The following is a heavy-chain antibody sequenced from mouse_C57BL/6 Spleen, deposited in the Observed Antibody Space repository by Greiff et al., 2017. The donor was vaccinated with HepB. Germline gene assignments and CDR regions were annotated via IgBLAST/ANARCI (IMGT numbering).Heavy chain of an antibody. J-gene: IGHJ3*01. CDR1: GYTFTDYE. V-gene: IGHV1-15*01. CDR2: IDPETGGT. CDR3: TRGRQLRLRGGFAY. D-gene: IGHD3-2*02. Sequence: QVHVKQSGAELVRPGASVTLSCKASGYTFTDYEMHWVKQTPVHGLEWIGAIDPETGGTAYNQKFKGKAILTADKSSSTAYMELRSLTSEDSAVYYCTRGRQLRLRGGFAYWGQGTLVTVSA.